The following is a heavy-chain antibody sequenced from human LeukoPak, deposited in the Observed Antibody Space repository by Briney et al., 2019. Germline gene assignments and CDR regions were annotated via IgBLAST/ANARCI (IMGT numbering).Heavy chain of an antibody. CDR1: GYSISSGYY. CDR3: AAGRHYTGFDP. CDR2: IYHSGST. J-gene: IGHJ5*02. Sequence: SETLSLTCTVSGYSISSGYYWGWIRQPPGKGLEWIGSIYHSGSTYYNPSLKSRVTISVDTSKNQFSLRLSSVTAADTAVYYCAAGRHYTGFDPWGQGTLVTVSS. D-gene: IGHD3-3*01. V-gene: IGHV4-38-2*02.